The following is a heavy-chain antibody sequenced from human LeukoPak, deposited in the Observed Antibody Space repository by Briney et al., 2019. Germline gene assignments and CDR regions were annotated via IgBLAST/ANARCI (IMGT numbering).Heavy chain of an antibody. D-gene: IGHD3-22*01. CDR3: AKGSPYYYDSSGYPNDPTFDY. Sequence: GGSLRLSCAASGFTFSSYAMSWVRQASGKGLEWVSAISGSGGSTYYADSVKGRFTISRDNSKNTLYLQMNSLRAEDTAVYYCAKGSPYYYDSSGYPNDPTFDYWGQGTLVTVSS. CDR1: GFTFSSYA. CDR2: ISGSGGST. V-gene: IGHV3-23*01. J-gene: IGHJ4*02.